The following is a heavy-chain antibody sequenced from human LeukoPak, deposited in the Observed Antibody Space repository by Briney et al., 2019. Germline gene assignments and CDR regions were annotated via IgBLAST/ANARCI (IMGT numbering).Heavy chain of an antibody. D-gene: IGHD3-3*01. CDR3: AKGTLFGVVTSFDF. CDR1: GFTFSSYA. Sequence: GGSLRLSCAASGFTFSSYAMHWVRQAPGKGLEWVSLISASGSATYYADSVRGRFAISRDISKNTLFLQMSSLRTEDTAVYYCAKGTLFGVVTSFDFWGQGTLVTVSS. J-gene: IGHJ4*02. V-gene: IGHV3-23*01. CDR2: ISASGSAT.